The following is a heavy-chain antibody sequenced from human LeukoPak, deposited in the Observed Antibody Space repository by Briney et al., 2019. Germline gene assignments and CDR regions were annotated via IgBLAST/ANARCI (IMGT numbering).Heavy chain of an antibody. Sequence: PSETLSLTCIVSGGSISSYYWSWIRQPPGKGLEWIGYINYSGSAKYNASLKSRVTISVDTSKNQFSLKLSSVTAADTAVYYCARREVDILTGYFEGWDYWGQGTLVTVSS. J-gene: IGHJ4*02. CDR1: GGSISSYY. V-gene: IGHV4-59*08. CDR3: ARREVDILTGYFEGWDY. CDR2: INYSGSA. D-gene: IGHD3-9*01.